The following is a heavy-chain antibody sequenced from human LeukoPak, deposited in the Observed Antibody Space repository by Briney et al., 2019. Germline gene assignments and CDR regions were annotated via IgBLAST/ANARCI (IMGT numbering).Heavy chain of an antibody. CDR1: GFTFSSYW. CDR3: VRHCSSSSCYDS. J-gene: IGHJ4*02. CDR2: INNDGSST. V-gene: IGHV3-74*01. Sequence: GGSLRLSCAASGFTFSSYWMHWVRQAPGKGLVWVSRINNDGSSTSYADSVKGRLTISRDNAKNTLYLQMNSLRAEDTAVYYCVRHCSSSSCYDSWGQGPLVTVSS. D-gene: IGHD2-15*01.